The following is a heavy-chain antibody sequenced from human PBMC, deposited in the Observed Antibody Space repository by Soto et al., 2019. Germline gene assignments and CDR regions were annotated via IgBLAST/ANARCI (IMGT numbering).Heavy chain of an antibody. CDR1: GYTFTSYY. CDR2: INPSGGST. V-gene: IGHV1-46*01. CDR3: ARRSLLWFGELSSGMDV. Sequence: ASVKVSCKASGYTFTSYYMHWVRQAPGQGLEWMGIINPSGGSTSYAQKFQGRVTMTRDTSTSTVYMELSSLKASDTAMYYCARRSLLWFGELSSGMDVWGQGTTVTVS. J-gene: IGHJ6*02. D-gene: IGHD3-10*01.